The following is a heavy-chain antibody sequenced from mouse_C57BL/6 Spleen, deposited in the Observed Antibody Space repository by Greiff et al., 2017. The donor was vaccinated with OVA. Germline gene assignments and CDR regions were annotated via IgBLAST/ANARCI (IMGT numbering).Heavy chain of an antibody. J-gene: IGHJ4*01. V-gene: IGHV1-76*01. CDR2: IYPGSGNT. CDR3: ARRLITTVVSSRDYYAMDY. D-gene: IGHD1-1*01. Sequence: QVQLKESGAELVRPGASVKLSCKASGYTFTDYYINWVKQRPGQGLEWIARIYPGSGNTYYNEKFKGKATLTAEKSSSTAYMQLSSLTSEDSAVYFCARRLITTVVSSRDYYAMDYWGQGTSVTVSS. CDR1: GYTFTDYY.